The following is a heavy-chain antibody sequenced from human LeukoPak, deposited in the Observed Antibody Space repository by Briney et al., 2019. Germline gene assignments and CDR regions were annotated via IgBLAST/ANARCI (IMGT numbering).Heavy chain of an antibody. CDR1: GYTFTSYG. D-gene: IGHD6-6*01. Sequence: ASVKVSCKASGYTFTSYGISWVRQAPGQGLEWMGWISAYNGNTNYAQKLQGRVTMTTDTSTSTAYMELRSLRSDDTAVYYCARPIEGQLVGGLDYDYYYYMDVWGKGTTVTVSS. J-gene: IGHJ6*03. CDR3: ARPIEGQLVGGLDYDYYYYMDV. V-gene: IGHV1-18*01. CDR2: ISAYNGNT.